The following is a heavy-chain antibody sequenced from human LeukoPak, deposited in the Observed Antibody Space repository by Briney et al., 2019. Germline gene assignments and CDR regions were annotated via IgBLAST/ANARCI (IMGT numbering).Heavy chain of an antibody. CDR1: GFTVGSNY. J-gene: IGHJ4*02. V-gene: IGHV3-66*01. CDR2: IYSGGST. D-gene: IGHD2/OR15-2a*01. CDR3: ARDFPTKAFDY. Sequence: GGSLRLSCAAPGFTVGSNYMSWVRQAPGKGLEWISVIYSGGSTYYADSVKGRFTISRDNSKNTLYLQMNSLRAEDTAVYYCARDFPTKAFDYWGQGTLVTVSS.